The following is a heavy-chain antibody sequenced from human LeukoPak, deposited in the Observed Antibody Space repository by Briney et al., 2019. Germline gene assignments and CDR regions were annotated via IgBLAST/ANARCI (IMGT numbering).Heavy chain of an antibody. CDR3: ARRMSGRHHMHV. CDR2: INHSGST. D-gene: IGHD3-3*01. V-gene: IGHV4-34*01. J-gene: IGHJ6*03. CDR1: GWSFSGYY. Sequence: PSETLSLTCTVYGWSFSGYYWSWIRQPPGKGLEWIGEINHSGSTNYHPSLKSRATKSVDTSRNQCSLKLSSVTAADTAVYYCARRMSGRHHMHVWGKGTTVTVSS.